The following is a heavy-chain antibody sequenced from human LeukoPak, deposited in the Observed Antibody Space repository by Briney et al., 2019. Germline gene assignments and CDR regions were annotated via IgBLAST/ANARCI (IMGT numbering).Heavy chain of an antibody. D-gene: IGHD6-13*01. CDR3: AEGAIAGGYYFDY. J-gene: IGHJ4*02. CDR1: GFTFSSYG. CDR2: ISYDGSNK. V-gene: IGHV3-30*18. Sequence: GGSLRLSCAASGFTFSSYGMHWVRQAPGKGLEWVAVISYDGSNKLYADSVKGRFTISRDNSKNTVYLQMNSLRAEDTAVYYCAEGAIAGGYYFDYWGQGTLVTVSS.